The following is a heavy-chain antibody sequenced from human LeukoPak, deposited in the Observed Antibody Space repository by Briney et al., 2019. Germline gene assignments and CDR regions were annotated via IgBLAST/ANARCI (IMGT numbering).Heavy chain of an antibody. J-gene: IGHJ3*02. V-gene: IGHV4-34*01. Sequence: PSETLSLTCAVYGGSFSGYYWSWIRQPPGKGLEWIGEINHSGSTNYNPSLKSRVTISVDTSKNQFSLKLSSVTAADTAVYYCASQYGLGRGAFDIWGQGTMVTVSS. D-gene: IGHD3-10*01. CDR3: ASQYGLGRGAFDI. CDR2: INHSGST. CDR1: GGSFSGYY.